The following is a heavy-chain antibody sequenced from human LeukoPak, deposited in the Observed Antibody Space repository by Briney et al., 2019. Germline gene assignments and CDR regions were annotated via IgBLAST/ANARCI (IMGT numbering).Heavy chain of an antibody. Sequence: GGSLRLSCAASGFSFMTYGMHWVRQAPGKGLEWVAVVSNDGGTEYYADSVKGRFTISRDNSKNTVYLQMNSLRDEDTAVYYCARDYSVAVTAGFFEHWGQGALVTVSS. CDR2: VSNDGGTE. J-gene: IGHJ1*01. V-gene: IGHV3-30*03. D-gene: IGHD2-21*02. CDR3: ARDYSVAVTAGFFEH. CDR1: GFSFMTYG.